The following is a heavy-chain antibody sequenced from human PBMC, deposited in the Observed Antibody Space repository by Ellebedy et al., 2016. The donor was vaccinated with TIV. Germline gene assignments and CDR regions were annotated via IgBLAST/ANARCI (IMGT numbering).Heavy chain of an antibody. D-gene: IGHD6-6*01. CDR1: GGSISSYY. J-gene: IGHJ6*03. CDR2: IYYSGST. Sequence: SETLSLXXTVSGGSISSYYWSWIRQPPGKGLEWIGYIYYSGSTNYNPSLKSRVTISVDTSKNQFSLKLSSVTAADTAVYYCARAHEYSSSSHYYYYMDVWGKGTTVTVSS. CDR3: ARAHEYSSSSHYYYYMDV. V-gene: IGHV4-59*12.